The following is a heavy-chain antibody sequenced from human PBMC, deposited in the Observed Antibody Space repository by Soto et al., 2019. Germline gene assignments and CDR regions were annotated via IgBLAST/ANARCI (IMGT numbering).Heavy chain of an antibody. D-gene: IGHD2-2*01. V-gene: IGHV4-4*02. Sequence: QVQLRESGPGLVHASGTLSLTCGVSGGSISTNNWWSWVRQHPGQGLEWIAEVYHSGSTNYNPSLQSRLTISIDKSKNQFSLRLTSVTAADSAVYYCARAKLCNTLSCPHSFDTWGQGTLVTVSS. CDR3: ARAKLCNTLSCPHSFDT. CDR2: VYHSGST. CDR1: GGSISTNNW. J-gene: IGHJ4*02.